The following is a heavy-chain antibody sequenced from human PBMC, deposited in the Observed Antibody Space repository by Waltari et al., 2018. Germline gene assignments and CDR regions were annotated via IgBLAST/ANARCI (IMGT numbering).Heavy chain of an antibody. Sequence: EVQLVESGGGLVQPGGSLRLSCAASGFTFSSYWLRWVRQAPGKGLEWVANIKQDGSEKYYVDSVKGRFTISRDNAKNSLYLQMNSLRAEDTAVYYCARAKYPAVPFDYWGQGTLVTVSS. CDR3: ARAKYPAVPFDY. CDR2: IKQDGSEK. CDR1: GFTFSSYW. J-gene: IGHJ4*02. D-gene: IGHD6-19*01. V-gene: IGHV3-7*01.